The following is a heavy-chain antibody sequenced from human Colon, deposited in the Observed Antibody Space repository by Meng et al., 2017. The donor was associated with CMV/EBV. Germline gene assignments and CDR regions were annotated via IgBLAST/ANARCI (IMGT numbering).Heavy chain of an antibody. CDR3: ARGGVLAVLGANPDY. Sequence: GESLKISCAASGFTFSDYYMSWIRQAPGKGLEWVSYISSSGSTIYYADSVKGRFTISRDNAKNSLYLQMNSLRAEDTAVYYCARGGVLAVLGANPDYWGQGTLVTVSS. CDR2: ISSSGSTI. J-gene: IGHJ4*02. V-gene: IGHV3-11*01. D-gene: IGHD4/OR15-4a*01. CDR1: GFTFSDYY.